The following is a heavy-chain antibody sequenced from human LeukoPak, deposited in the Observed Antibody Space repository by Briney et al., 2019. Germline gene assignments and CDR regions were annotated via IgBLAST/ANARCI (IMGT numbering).Heavy chain of an antibody. V-gene: IGHV4-34*01. CDR1: GGSFSGYY. J-gene: IGHJ4*02. D-gene: IGHD6-19*01. CDR3: ARGITEWLVKGSFDY. Sequence: PSETLSLTCAVYGGSFSGYYWSWIRQPPGKGLEWNGEINHSGSTHYNPSLKSRVTISVDTSKNQFSLKVSSVTAADTAVYYCARGITEWLVKGSFDYWGQGTLVTVSS. CDR2: INHSGST.